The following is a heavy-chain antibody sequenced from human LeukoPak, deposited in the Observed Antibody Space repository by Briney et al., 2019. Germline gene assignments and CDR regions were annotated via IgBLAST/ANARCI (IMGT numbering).Heavy chain of an antibody. V-gene: IGHV1-18*01. J-gene: IGHJ3*02. Sequence: ASVKVSCKASGYTFTSYGISWVRQAPGQGLEWMGWISAYNGNTNYAQKLQGRVTMTTGTSTSTAYMELRSLRSDDTAVYYCARASPFIVVVSAASDDAFDIWGQGTMVTVSS. CDR2: ISAYNGNT. CDR3: ARASPFIVVVSAASDDAFDI. CDR1: GYTFTSYG. D-gene: IGHD2-2*01.